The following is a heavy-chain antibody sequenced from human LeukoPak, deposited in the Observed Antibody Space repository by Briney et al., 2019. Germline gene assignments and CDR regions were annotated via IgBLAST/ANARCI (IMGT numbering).Heavy chain of an antibody. V-gene: IGHV3-53*01. CDR2: IYSGGST. J-gene: IGHJ3*02. Sequence: PGGSLRLSCAASGFTVSSNHMSWVRQAPGKGLEWVSVIYSGGSTYYADSVKGRFTISRDNSKNTLYLQMNSLRAEDTAVYYCARGLAPLAYCGGDCYSNAFDIWGQGTMVTVSS. CDR1: GFTVSSNH. D-gene: IGHD2-21*02. CDR3: ARGLAPLAYCGGDCYSNAFDI.